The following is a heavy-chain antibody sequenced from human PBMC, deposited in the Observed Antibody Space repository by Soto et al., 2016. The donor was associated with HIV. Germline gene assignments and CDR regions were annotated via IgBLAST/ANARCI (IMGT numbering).Heavy chain of an antibody. CDR3: ARGPYSSSWYAFDV. CDR2: IYSGGST. J-gene: IGHJ3*01. Sequence: EVRLVETGGGLIQPGGSLRLSCAASGFTVTYNYMSWVRQAPGKGLEWVSVIYSGGSTYYADSVKGRFIISRDNSKNTLYLQMSSLRAEDTAVYYCARGPYSSSWYAFDVWGRGTMVTVSS. CDR1: GFTVTYNY. V-gene: IGHV3-53*02. D-gene: IGHD6-13*01.